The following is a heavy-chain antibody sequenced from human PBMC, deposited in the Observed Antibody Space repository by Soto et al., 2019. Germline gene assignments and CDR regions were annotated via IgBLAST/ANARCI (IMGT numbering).Heavy chain of an antibody. V-gene: IGHV1-69*01. Sequence: QVQLVQSGAEVKKPGSSVKVSCKASGGTFSSYAISWVRQSPGQGLEWMGGIIPIFGTANYAQKFQGRVTITADESTSTAYMELSSLRSEDTAVYYCARDFWSGYLPPEPHYYYYGMDVWGQGTTVTVSS. D-gene: IGHD3-3*01. J-gene: IGHJ6*02. CDR1: GGTFSSYA. CDR3: ARDFWSGYLPPEPHYYYYGMDV. CDR2: IIPIFGTA.